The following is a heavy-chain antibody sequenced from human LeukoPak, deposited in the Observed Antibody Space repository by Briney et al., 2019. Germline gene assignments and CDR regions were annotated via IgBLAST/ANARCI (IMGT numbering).Heavy chain of an antibody. V-gene: IGHV4-30-2*01. J-gene: IGHJ6*02. CDR1: GGSISSGGYS. Sequence: PSETLSLTCAVSGGSISSGGYSWSWIRQPPGKGLEWIGYIYHSGSTYYNPSLKSRVTISVDRSKNQFSLKLSSVTAADTAVYYCARARAVAGPWGMDVWGQGTTVTVSS. CDR2: IYHSGST. D-gene: IGHD6-19*01. CDR3: ARARAVAGPWGMDV.